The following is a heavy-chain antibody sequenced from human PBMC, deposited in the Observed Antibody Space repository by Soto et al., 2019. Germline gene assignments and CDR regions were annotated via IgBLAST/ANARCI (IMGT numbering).Heavy chain of an antibody. CDR2: ISGSGGST. Sequence: GGSLRLSCAASGFTFSSYAMSWVRQAPGKGLEWVSAISGSGGSTYYADSVKGRFTISRDNSKNTLYLQMNSLRAEDTAVYYCAKNMRGYQLLTYDNLYYYGMDVWGQGTTVTVSS. V-gene: IGHV3-23*01. D-gene: IGHD2-2*01. J-gene: IGHJ6*02. CDR1: GFTFSSYA. CDR3: AKNMRGYQLLTYDNLYYYGMDV.